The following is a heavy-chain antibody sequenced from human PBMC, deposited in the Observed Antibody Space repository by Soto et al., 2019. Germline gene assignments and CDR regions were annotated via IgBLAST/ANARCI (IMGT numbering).Heavy chain of an antibody. V-gene: IGHV1-69*18. CDR2: LIPMFGTT. Sequence: QVQLVQSGAEVKTPGSSVKVSCKASGGTFSSYSINWVRQAPGQGLEWMGRLIPMFGTTDYAQRFQGRVTFTEDESTSTASMEVTKLTSEDTAVYYCARAVVLTFTRFYDMDVWGQGTTVTVSS. D-gene: IGHD3-9*01. CDR3: ARAVVLTFTRFYDMDV. J-gene: IGHJ6*02. CDR1: GGTFSSYS.